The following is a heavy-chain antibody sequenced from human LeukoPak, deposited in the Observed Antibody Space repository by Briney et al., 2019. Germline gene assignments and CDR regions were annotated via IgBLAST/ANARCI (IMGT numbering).Heavy chain of an antibody. Sequence: GGSLRLSCAASGFTFTTYDMTWVRQAPGKGLEWVSGISGCGRTTNYADSVKGRFTISRDNSKNTLFLQMNNLRAEDTAVYYCAKDRDCSSTSCYVPFDSWGQGTLVTVSS. CDR2: ISGCGRTT. V-gene: IGHV3-23*01. CDR1: GFTFTTYD. J-gene: IGHJ4*02. D-gene: IGHD2-2*01. CDR3: AKDRDCSSTSCYVPFDS.